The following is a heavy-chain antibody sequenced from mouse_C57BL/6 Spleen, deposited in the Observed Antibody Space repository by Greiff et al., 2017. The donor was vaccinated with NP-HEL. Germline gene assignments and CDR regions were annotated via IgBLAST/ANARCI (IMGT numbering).Heavy chain of an antibody. CDR2: INPNNGGT. D-gene: IGHD4-1*01. Sequence: EVQLQQSGPELVKPGASVKIPCKASGYTFTDYNMDWVKQSHGKSLEWIGDINPNNGGTIYNQKFKGKATLTVDKSSSTAYMELRSLTSEDTAVYYCARTDPDSWDNAYWGQGTLVTVSA. CDR3: ARTDPDSWDNAY. V-gene: IGHV1-18*01. CDR1: GYTFTDYN. J-gene: IGHJ3*01.